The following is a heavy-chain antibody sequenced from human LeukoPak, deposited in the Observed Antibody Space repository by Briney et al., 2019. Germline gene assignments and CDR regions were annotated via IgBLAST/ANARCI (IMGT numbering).Heavy chain of an antibody. CDR3: ARDSSGSGPMFDY. D-gene: IGHD6-25*01. V-gene: IGHV4-31*03. J-gene: IGHJ4*02. CDR1: GGSISSGGYY. CDR2: IYYSGST. Sequence: SETLSLTCTVSGGSISSGGYYWSWIRQHPGKGLEWIGYIYYSGSTYYNPSLKSRVTISVDTSKNQFSLKLSSVTAADTAVYYCARDSSGSGPMFDYWGQGTLVTVSS.